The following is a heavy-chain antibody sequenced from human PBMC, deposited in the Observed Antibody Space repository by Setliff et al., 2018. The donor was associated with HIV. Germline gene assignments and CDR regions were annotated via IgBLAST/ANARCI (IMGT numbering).Heavy chain of an antibody. V-gene: IGHV4-39*01. CDR1: GGSISNSRYY. CDR3: GSRVYYYDSSGYLREEGFDP. D-gene: IGHD3-22*01. J-gene: IGHJ5*02. CDR2: IYYSGST. Sequence: ETLSLTCTVSGGSISNSRYYWSWIRQPPGKGLEWIGSIYYSGSTYYNPSLKSRVTISVDTSKNQFSLKLSSVTAADAAVYYCGSRVYYYDSSGYLREEGFDPWGQGTLVPSPQ.